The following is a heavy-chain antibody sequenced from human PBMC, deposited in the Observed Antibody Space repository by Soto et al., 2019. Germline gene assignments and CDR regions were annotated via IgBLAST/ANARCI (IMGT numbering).Heavy chain of an antibody. CDR1: GGSFSGYY. CDR3: ARDPQGDGRLDLDY. V-gene: IGHV4-34*01. D-gene: IGHD1-26*01. J-gene: IGHJ4*02. CDR2: INHSGST. Sequence: SETLSLTCAVYGGSFSGYYWSWIRQPPGKGLEWIGEINHSGSTNYNPSLTSRATISVDTSKNQFSLKLSSVTAADTAMYYCARDPQGDGRLDLDYWGQGTLVTVSS.